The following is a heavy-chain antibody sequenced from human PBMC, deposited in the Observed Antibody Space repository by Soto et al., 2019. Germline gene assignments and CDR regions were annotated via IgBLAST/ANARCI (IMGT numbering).Heavy chain of an antibody. CDR2: ISYDGSNK. Sequence: GGSLRLSCAASGFTFSSYAMHWVRQAPGKGLEWVAVISYDGSNKYYADSVKGRFTISRDNSKNTLYLQMNSLRAEDTAVYYCARDKDSSSWYKDYYFDYWGQGTLVTVPQ. CDR1: GFTFSSYA. CDR3: ARDKDSSSWYKDYYFDY. D-gene: IGHD6-13*01. J-gene: IGHJ4*02. V-gene: IGHV3-30-3*01.